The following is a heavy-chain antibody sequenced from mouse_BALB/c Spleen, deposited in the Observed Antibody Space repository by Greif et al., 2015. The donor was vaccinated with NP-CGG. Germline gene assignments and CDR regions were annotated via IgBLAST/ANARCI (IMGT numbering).Heavy chain of an antibody. V-gene: IGHV2-2*02. Sequence: VKLQESGPGLVQPSQSLSITCTVSGFSLTSYGVHWVRQSPGKGLEWLGVIWSGGSTDYNAAFISRLSISKDNSKSQVFFKMNSLQANDTAIYYCARRRVPYYDGAMDYWGQGTSVTVSS. D-gene: IGHD2-10*01. J-gene: IGHJ4*01. CDR3: ARRRVPYYDGAMDY. CDR2: IWSGGST. CDR1: GFSLTSYG.